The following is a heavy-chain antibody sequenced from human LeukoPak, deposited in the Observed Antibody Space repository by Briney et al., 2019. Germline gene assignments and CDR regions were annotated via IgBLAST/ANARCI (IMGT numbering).Heavy chain of an antibody. J-gene: IGHJ4*02. D-gene: IGHD2-15*01. CDR2: TNPSDGST. Sequence: ATVKVSCKASGYTFTSFYMDWVRQAPGQGLEWMGITNPSDGSTSYAQRFQGRVTMTRDMSTRTVYMELRSLRSEDTALYYCARSQKDCSSSSCYLFDYWGQGTLVTVSS. CDR3: ARSQKDCSSSSCYLFDY. V-gene: IGHV1-46*01. CDR1: GYTFTSFY.